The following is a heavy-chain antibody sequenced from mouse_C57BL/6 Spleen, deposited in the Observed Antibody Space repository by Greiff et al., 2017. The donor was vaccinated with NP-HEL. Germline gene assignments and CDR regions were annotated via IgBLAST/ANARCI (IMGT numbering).Heavy chain of an antibody. Sequence: VQLQQSGTELVKPGASVKLSCKASGYTFTSYWMHWVKQRPGQGLEWIGNINPSNGGTNYNEKFKSKATLTVDKSSSTAYMQLSSLTSEESAVYYGARCGALLGPAWFAYWGQGTLVTVSA. V-gene: IGHV1-53*01. CDR1: GYTFTSYW. CDR3: ARCGALLGPAWFAY. J-gene: IGHJ3*01. D-gene: IGHD4-1*01. CDR2: INPSNGGT.